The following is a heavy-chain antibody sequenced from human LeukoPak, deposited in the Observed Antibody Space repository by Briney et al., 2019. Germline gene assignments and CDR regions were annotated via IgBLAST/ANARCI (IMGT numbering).Heavy chain of an antibody. CDR2: ISSSSSTI. Sequence: PGGSLRLSCAASGFTFSSYSMNWVRQAPGKGLEWVSYISSSSSTIYYADSVKGRFTISRDNAKNSLYLQMNSLRAEDTAVYYCARHTNSGYSSSGYVFYFDHWAQGTLVTVPS. D-gene: IGHD6-13*01. V-gene: IGHV3-48*01. CDR1: GFTFSSYS. CDR3: ARHTNSGYSSSGYVFYFDH. J-gene: IGHJ4*02.